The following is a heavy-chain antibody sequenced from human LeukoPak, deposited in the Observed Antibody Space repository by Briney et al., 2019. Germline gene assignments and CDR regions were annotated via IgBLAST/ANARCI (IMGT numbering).Heavy chain of an antibody. Sequence: GGSLRLSCAASGFSFSSYDMSWVRQAPGKGLEWVSVISGSGGSTYYADSVKGRFTISRDNFNNTLDLQTSSLTTEDTAVYYCARWGNVVVTAIGDYWGQGTLVTVSS. CDR2: ISGSGGST. CDR3: ARWGNVVVTAIGDY. D-gene: IGHD2-21*02. CDR1: GFSFSSYD. J-gene: IGHJ4*02. V-gene: IGHV3-23*01.